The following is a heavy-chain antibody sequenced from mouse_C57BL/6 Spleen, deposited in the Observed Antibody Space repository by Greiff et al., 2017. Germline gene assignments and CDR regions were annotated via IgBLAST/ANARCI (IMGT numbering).Heavy chain of an antibody. CDR1: GYTFTSYW. CDR3: AREGDDLDGDSGAMDY. J-gene: IGHJ4*01. V-gene: IGHV1-72*01. CDR2: IDPNSGGT. Sequence: QVQLQQPGAELVKPGASVKLSCKASGYTFTSYWMHWVKQRPGRGLEWIGRIDPNSGGTKYNEKFKSKATLTVDKPSSTAYMQLSSLTAEDSAVYYCAREGDDLDGDSGAMDYWGQGTSVTVSS. D-gene: IGHD2-13*01.